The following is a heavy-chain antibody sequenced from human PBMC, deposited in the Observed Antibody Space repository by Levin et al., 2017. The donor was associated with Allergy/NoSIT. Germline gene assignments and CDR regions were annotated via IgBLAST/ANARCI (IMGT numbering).Heavy chain of an antibody. Sequence: SETLSFTCTVSGGSISSYYWSWIRQPPGKGLEWIGYIYYSGNTNYNPSLKSRVTISVDTSKNQFSLNLTSVTAADTAVYFCARHPCASGCKRFDYWGQGTLVTVSS. CDR2: IYYSGNT. V-gene: IGHV4-59*01. J-gene: IGHJ4*02. D-gene: IGHD6-19*01. CDR1: GGSISSYY. CDR3: ARHPCASGCKRFDY.